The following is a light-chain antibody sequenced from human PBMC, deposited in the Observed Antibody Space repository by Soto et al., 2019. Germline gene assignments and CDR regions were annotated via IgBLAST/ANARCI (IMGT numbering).Light chain of an antibody. CDR3: SSYTSNTTPYV. J-gene: IGLJ1*01. CDR2: DVS. CDR1: NRDFGGDNY. Sequence: QSVLTPPASGSGASGQSITSSPTGSNRDFGGDNYVSWFQHHPGKAPRRMISDVSNRPSGVSNRFSGSKSGDTASLTISGLQAEDEADYYCSSYTSNTTPYVFGTGTKVTVL. V-gene: IGLV2-14*03.